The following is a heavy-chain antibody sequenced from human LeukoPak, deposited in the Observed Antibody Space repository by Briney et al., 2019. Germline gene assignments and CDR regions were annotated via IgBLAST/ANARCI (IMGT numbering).Heavy chain of an antibody. CDR2: IYPGDSDT. D-gene: IGHD6-19*01. Sequence: GESLKISCKGSGYSFNSYWIGWVRQMPGKGLEWMGIIYPGDSDTRYSPSFQGQVTISADKSISTAYLQWSSLKASDTAMYYCARRVIAVAGTGWFDPWGQGTLVTVSS. CDR1: GYSFNSYW. J-gene: IGHJ5*02. CDR3: ARRVIAVAGTGWFDP. V-gene: IGHV5-51*01.